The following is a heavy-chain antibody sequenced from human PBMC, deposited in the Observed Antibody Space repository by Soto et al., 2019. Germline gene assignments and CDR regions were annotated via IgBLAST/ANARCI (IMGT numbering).Heavy chain of an antibody. J-gene: IGHJ6*02. CDR2: ISYDGSNK. Sequence: GGSLRLSCAASGFTFSSYAMHWVRQVPGKGLEWVAVISYDGSNKYYADSVKGRFTISRDNSKNTLYLQMNSLRAEDTAVYYCARASGMWGQNGMDVWGQGTTVTVSS. D-gene: IGHD2-15*01. V-gene: IGHV3-30-3*01. CDR3: ARASGMWGQNGMDV. CDR1: GFTFSSYA.